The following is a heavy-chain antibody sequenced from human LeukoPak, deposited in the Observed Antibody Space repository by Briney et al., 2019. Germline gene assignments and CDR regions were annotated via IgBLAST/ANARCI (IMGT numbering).Heavy chain of an antibody. CDR2: ISGSGGST. D-gene: IGHD3-22*01. V-gene: IGHV3-23*01. CDR1: GFTFSSYA. Sequence: PGGSLRLSCAASGFTFSSYAMSWVRQAPGKGLEWVSAISGSGGSTYYADSVKGRFTISRDNSKNTLYLQMNSLRAEDTAVYYCAKDPTDYYDSSGYPAGDYWGQGTLVTVSS. J-gene: IGHJ4*02. CDR3: AKDPTDYYDSSGYPAGDY.